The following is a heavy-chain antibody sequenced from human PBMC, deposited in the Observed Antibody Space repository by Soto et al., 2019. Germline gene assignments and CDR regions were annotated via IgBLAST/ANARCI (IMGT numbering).Heavy chain of an antibody. CDR3: ARGLTYGDYVFDH. Sequence: GGSLRLSCAASGFTFSSYSMNWVRQAPGKGLEWVSSISSSSSYIYYADSVKGRFTISRDNAKNSLYLQMNSLRAEDTAVYYCARGLTYGDYVFDHWGQGTLVTVSS. CDR2: ISSSSSYI. CDR1: GFTFSSYS. V-gene: IGHV3-21*01. D-gene: IGHD4-17*01. J-gene: IGHJ4*02.